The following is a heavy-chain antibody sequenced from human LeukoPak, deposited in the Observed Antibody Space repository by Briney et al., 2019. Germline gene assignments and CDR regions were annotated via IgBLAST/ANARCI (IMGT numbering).Heavy chain of an antibody. J-gene: IGHJ5*02. CDR1: GCGFTNHW. V-gene: IGHV5-51*01. Sequence: GEALQISCKGFGCGFTNHWIGWVRRMPGKGLEWMGIIYPDDSDTRYSPSFQGQVTISADTSNNTAYLQWSSLKASDTAMYYCARSRSTMIRGVITGENCFDPWGQGTLVTVSS. D-gene: IGHD3-10*01. CDR3: ARSRSTMIRGVITGENCFDP. CDR2: IYPDDSDT.